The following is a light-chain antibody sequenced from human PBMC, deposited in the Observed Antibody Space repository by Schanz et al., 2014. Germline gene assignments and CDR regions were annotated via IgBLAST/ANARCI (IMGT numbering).Light chain of an antibody. CDR3: CSYAGSYSVV. CDR2: DVT. V-gene: IGLV2-11*01. J-gene: IGLJ2*01. CDR1: SSDVGGYNY. Sequence: QSALTQPRSVSGSPGQSVTISCTGTSSDVGGYNYVSWYQQHPGKAPKLMIYDVTKRPSGVPDRFSGSKSGNTASLTISGLKDEDEDDYYCCSYAGSYSVVFGGGTKVTVL.